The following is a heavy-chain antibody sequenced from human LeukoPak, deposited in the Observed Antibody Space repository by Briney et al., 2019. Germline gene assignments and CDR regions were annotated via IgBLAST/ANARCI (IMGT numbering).Heavy chain of an antibody. V-gene: IGHV4-39*07. D-gene: IGHD3-10*01. CDR3: ARDPQYYYGSGSPTANFDY. Sequence: SETLSLTCTVSGDSISSSSYYWGWIRQPPGKGLEWIGEINHSGSTNYNPSLKSRVTISVDTSKNQFSLKLSSVTAADTAVYYCARDPQYYYGSGSPTANFDYWGQGTLVTVSS. J-gene: IGHJ4*02. CDR2: INHSGST. CDR1: GDSISSSSYY.